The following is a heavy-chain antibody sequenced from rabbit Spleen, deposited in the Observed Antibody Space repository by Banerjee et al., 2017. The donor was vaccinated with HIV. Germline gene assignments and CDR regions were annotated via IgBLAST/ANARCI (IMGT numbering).Heavy chain of an antibody. CDR3: ARRDDGVSYYFTL. CDR1: GFSFSSGYY. J-gene: IGHJ4*01. Sequence: QSLEESGGDLVKPGASLTLTCTASGFSFSSGYYMCWVRQAPGKGLEWIGCISGGSGAPWYARWARGRFTISKTSSTTVTLRMTSLTAADTATYFCARRDDGVSYYFTLWGPGTLVTVS. V-gene: IGHV1S40*01. D-gene: IGHD2-1*01. CDR2: ISGGSGAP.